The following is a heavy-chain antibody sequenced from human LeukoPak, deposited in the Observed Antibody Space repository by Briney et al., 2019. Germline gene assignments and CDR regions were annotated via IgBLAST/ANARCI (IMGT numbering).Heavy chain of an antibody. V-gene: IGHV3-48*03. CDR2: ISSSGSTI. Sequence: QPGGSLRLSCAASGFTFSSYEMNWVRQAPGKGLEWVSYISSSGSTIYYADSVKGRFTISRDNAKNSLYLQMNSLRAEDTAVYYCARESPLYSSSLDYWGQGTLVTVSS. CDR3: ARESPLYSSSLDY. D-gene: IGHD6-13*01. CDR1: GFTFSSYE. J-gene: IGHJ4*02.